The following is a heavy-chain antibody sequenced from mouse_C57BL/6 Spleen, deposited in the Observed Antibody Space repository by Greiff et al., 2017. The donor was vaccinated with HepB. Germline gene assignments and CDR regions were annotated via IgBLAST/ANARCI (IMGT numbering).Heavy chain of an antibody. CDR2: INPGSGGT. V-gene: IGHV1-54*01. CDR1: GYAFTNYL. D-gene: IGHD4-1*01. Sequence: VQLQQSGAELVSPGTSVKVSCKASGYAFTNYLIEWVKQRPGQGLEWIGVINPGSGGTNYNEKFKGKATLTADKSSSTAYMQLSSLTSEDSAVYFCAREMGRGTAMDYWGQGTSVTVSS. CDR3: AREMGRGTAMDY. J-gene: IGHJ4*01.